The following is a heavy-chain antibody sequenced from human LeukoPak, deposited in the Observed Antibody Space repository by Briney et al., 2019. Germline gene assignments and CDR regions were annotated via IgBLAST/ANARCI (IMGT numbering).Heavy chain of an antibody. Sequence: GGSLRLSCAASGFTFSSYSMNWVRQAPGKGLEWVSSISSSSSYIYYADSVKGRFTISRDNAKNSLYLQMNSLRAEDTAVYYCARDGATVTTRLWYYYGMDVWGQGTTVTVSS. V-gene: IGHV3-21*01. CDR3: ARDGATVTTRLWYYYGMDV. D-gene: IGHD4-17*01. CDR1: GFTFSSYS. CDR2: ISSSSSYI. J-gene: IGHJ6*02.